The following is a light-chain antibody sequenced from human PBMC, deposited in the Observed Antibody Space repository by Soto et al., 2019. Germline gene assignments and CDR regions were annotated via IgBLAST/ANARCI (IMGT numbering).Light chain of an antibody. CDR2: GAS. CDR3: QQYNNWPPYT. V-gene: IGKV3-15*01. J-gene: IGKJ2*01. CDR1: QSVSSN. Sequence: EIVMTQSPATLSVSPGERATLACRASQSVSSNLAWDQQKPDQAPRLLSYGASTRATGIPARFSGSGSGTEFTLTISSLQSEDFAVYYCQQYNNWPPYTFGQGTKLEIK.